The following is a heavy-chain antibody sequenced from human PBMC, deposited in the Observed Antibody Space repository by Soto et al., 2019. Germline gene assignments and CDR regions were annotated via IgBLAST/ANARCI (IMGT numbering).Heavy chain of an antibody. CDR2: IYWDDDK. CDR3: AHSRTPLKIPIDAFDS. D-gene: IGHD2-21*01. J-gene: IGHJ3*02. Sequence: QITLKESGPTLVKPTQTLTLTCTFSGFSLSTSGVGVGWIRQPPGKALEWLALIYWDDDKRYSPSLKSRLTITTDTAKNQVVLTMTNMDPVDTAPYYCAHSRTPLKIPIDAFDSWGQGTMVTVSS. V-gene: IGHV2-5*02. CDR1: GFSLSTSGVG.